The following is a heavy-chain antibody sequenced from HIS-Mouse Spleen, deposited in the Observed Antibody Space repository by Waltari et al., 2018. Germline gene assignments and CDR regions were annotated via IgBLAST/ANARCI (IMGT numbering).Heavy chain of an antibody. CDR2: INPNSGGT. CDR1: GYTFPRYY. V-gene: IGHV1-2*02. D-gene: IGHD5-12*01. J-gene: IGHJ3*02. CDR3: ARGGYSGYVHAFDI. Sequence: QVQLVQSGAEVTKPGASVKVSCRASGYTFPRYYSPWVRQAPGQGLEWMGWINPNSGGTNYAQKFQGRVTMTRDTSISTAYMELSRLRSDDTAVYYCARGGYSGYVHAFDIWGQGTMVTVSS.